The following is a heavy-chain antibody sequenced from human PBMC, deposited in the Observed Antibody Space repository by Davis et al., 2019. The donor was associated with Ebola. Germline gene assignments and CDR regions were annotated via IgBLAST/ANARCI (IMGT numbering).Heavy chain of an antibody. V-gene: IGHV3-48*04. Sequence: GESLKISCAASGFTFSSYWMSWVRQAPGKGLEWVSYISSSGSTIYYADSVKGRFTISRDNAKNSLYLQMNSLRAEDTAVYYCAREGVVQWGMDVWGQGTTVTVSS. CDR1: GFTFSSYW. D-gene: IGHD1-1*01. CDR3: AREGVVQWGMDV. CDR2: ISSSGSTI. J-gene: IGHJ6*02.